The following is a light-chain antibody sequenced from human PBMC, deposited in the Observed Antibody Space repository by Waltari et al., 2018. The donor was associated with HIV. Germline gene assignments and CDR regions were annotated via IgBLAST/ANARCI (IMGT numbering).Light chain of an antibody. J-gene: IGKJ4*01. CDR3: QQYKNWPLT. V-gene: IGKV3D-15*01. CDR2: VAS. Sequence: EIVMTQSPGPLSVSPGEGASLSCRASQSVSTSLAWYQQKPGQTPTLIVYVASTRATGVPDRFSGGGSGTDFTLTISSLQSEDFAVYYCQQYKNWPLTFGGGTKVETK. CDR1: QSVSTS.